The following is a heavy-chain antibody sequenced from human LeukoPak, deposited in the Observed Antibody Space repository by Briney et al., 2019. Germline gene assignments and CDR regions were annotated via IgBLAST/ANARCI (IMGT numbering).Heavy chain of an antibody. CDR2: IKQDGSDK. D-gene: IGHD3-22*01. V-gene: IGHV3-7*03. Sequence: GGSLRLSCAASGFTFSSYAMSWVRQVPRKGLEWVANIKQDGSDKYYVDSVKGRFTISRDNSKNSLYLQMDSLRAEDTAVYYCARDKGDYDTSGSLFVFGGQGTLVTVSS. J-gene: IGHJ4*02. CDR1: GFTFSSYA. CDR3: ARDKGDYDTSGSLFVF.